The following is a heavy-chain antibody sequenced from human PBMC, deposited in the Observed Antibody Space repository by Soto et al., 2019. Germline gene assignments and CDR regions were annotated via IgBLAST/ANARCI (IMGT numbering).Heavy chain of an antibody. V-gene: IGHV4-39*01. D-gene: IGHD3-22*01. CDR2: IYYSGST. CDR1: EGSSISSSDY. Sequence: SETLALRCSVSEGSSISSSDYWSCIRQPPGKGLEWIVSIYYSGSTYYNPSLKSRVTISVDTSKNQFSLKLSSVTAADTAVYYCARDHYYDSSGYFYYYGMDVWGQGITVTVSS. CDR3: ARDHYYDSSGYFYYYGMDV. J-gene: IGHJ6*02.